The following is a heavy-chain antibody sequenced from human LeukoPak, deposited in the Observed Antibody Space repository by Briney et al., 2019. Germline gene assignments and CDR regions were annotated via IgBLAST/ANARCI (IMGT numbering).Heavy chain of an antibody. V-gene: IGHV3-66*01. Sequence: GESLRLSCAASGFTVSSNHMNWVRQAPGKGLEWVSVIYSGGSTYYADSVKGRFTISRDNSKNTLYLQMNSLRAEDTAVYYCARERGPLSEAFDIWGQGTMVTVSS. CDR1: GFTVSSNH. CDR3: ARERGPLSEAFDI. CDR2: IYSGGST. J-gene: IGHJ3*02.